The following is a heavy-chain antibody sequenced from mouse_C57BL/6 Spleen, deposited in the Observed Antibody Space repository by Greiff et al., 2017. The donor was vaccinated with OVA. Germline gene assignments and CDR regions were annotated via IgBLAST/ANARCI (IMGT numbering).Heavy chain of an antibody. D-gene: IGHD3-2*02. V-gene: IGHV1-15*01. CDR3: TRGGLRQPFAY. CDR1: GYTFTDYE. Sequence: QVQLQQSGAELVRPGASVTLSCKASGYTFTDYEMHWVKQTPVHGLEWIGAIDPETGGTAYNQKFKGKAILTADKSSSTAYMELRSLTSEDSAVYYCTRGGLRQPFAYWGQGTLVTVSA. CDR2: IDPETGGT. J-gene: IGHJ3*01.